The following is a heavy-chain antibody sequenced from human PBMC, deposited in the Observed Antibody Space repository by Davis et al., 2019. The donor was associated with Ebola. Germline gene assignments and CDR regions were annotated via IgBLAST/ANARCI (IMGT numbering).Heavy chain of an antibody. CDR2: ISYDGSNK. Sequence: GESLKISCAASGFTFSSYAMHWVRQAPGKGLEWVAVISYDGSNKYYADSVKGRFTISRDNSKNTLYLQMDKLTTEDTAVYYCANDRQTRSARDDAFDMWGQGTMVTVSS. J-gene: IGHJ3*02. V-gene: IGHV3-30*04. D-gene: IGHD1-1*01. CDR1: GFTFSSYA. CDR3: ANDRQTRSARDDAFDM.